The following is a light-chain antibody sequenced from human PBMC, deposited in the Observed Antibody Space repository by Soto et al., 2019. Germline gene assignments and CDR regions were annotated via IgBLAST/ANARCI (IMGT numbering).Light chain of an antibody. CDR3: QQYNNWPPIT. Sequence: EIVLTQSPATLSLAPGERATLSCRASQSVSSYLAWYQQTPGQAPRLLIYDASNRATGIPARFSGSGSGTDFTLTISSLQSEDFAVYYCQQYNNWPPITFGQGTRLEIK. CDR2: DAS. J-gene: IGKJ5*01. V-gene: IGKV3-11*01. CDR1: QSVSSY.